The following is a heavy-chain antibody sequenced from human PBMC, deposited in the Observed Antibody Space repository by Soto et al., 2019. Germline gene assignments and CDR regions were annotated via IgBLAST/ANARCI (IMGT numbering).Heavy chain of an antibody. J-gene: IGHJ4*02. Sequence: GGSLRLSCAASGFTFSDSYMTWIRQSPGKGLEWVSYISSSGSTIYYSDSVKGRFIISRGNAKNSLYLQMNSLRAEDTAVYYCARANYDILTGYSDCWGQGTLVTVSS. CDR3: ARANYDILTGYSDC. CDR1: GFTFSDSY. CDR2: ISSSGSTI. D-gene: IGHD3-9*01. V-gene: IGHV3-11*01.